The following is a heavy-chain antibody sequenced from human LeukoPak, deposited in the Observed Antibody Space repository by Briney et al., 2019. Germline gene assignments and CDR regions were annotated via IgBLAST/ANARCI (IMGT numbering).Heavy chain of an antibody. Sequence: PGGSLRLSCAASGFTFSSYGMSWVRQAPGKGLEWVSGISWNSGSIGYADSVKGRFTISRDNAKNSLYLQMNSLRAEDMALYYCAKDMGATPWYFDYWGQGTLVTVSS. CDR3: AKDMGATPWYFDY. D-gene: IGHD1-26*01. CDR1: GFTFSSYG. CDR2: ISWNSGSI. V-gene: IGHV3-9*03. J-gene: IGHJ4*02.